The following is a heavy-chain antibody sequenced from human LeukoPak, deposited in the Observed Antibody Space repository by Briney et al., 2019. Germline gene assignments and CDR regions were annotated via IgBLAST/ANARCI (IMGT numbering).Heavy chain of an antibody. CDR1: GGSISSYY. J-gene: IGHJ5*02. CDR2: IYYSGST. Sequence: SETLSLTCTVSGGSISSYYWSWIRQPPGKGLEWIGYIYYSGSTNYNPSLKSRVTISVDTSKNQFSLKLSSVTAADTAVYYCASGPDIVVVPAARGWFDPWGQGTLVTVSS. CDR3: ASGPDIVVVPAARGWFDP. D-gene: IGHD2-2*01. V-gene: IGHV4-59*01.